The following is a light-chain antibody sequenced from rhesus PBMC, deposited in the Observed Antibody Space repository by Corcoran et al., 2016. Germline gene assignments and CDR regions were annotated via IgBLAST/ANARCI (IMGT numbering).Light chain of an antibody. CDR1: ENVNNC. Sequence: DIQMTQSPSSLSASVGDRVTITCRTSENVNNCLHWYHQKPGKSPKLLIQKASTLQSGVPSRFSGSGYGTDFTLTISSLQSEDFATYYCQQYSSSLTFGGGTKVEIK. CDR2: KAS. V-gene: IGKV1-74*01. CDR3: QQYSSSLT. J-gene: IGKJ4*01.